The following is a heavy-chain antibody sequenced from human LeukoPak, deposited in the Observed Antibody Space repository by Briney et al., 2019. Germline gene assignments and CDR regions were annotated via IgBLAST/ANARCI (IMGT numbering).Heavy chain of an antibody. CDR1: GFTFSNAW. J-gene: IGHJ4*02. D-gene: IGHD6-13*01. CDR3: ARDTSYSSTWSY. CDR2: IKSKTDGGTT. Sequence: GGSLRLSCAASGFTFSNAWMSWVRQAPGKGLEWVGRIKSKTDGGTTDYAAPVKGRFTISRDDSKNTLYLQMNSLRAEDTAVYYCARDTSYSSTWSYWGQGTLVTVSS. V-gene: IGHV3-15*01.